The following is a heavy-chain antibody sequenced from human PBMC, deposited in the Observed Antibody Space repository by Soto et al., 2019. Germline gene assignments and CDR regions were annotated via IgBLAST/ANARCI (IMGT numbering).Heavy chain of an antibody. D-gene: IGHD2-21*02. CDR2: ISYDGSNK. CDR3: ARNAYCGGDCYSDY. Sequence: ESGGGVVQPGRSLRLSCAASGFTFSSYAMHWVRQAPGKGLEWMAVISYDGSNKYYADSVKGRFTISRDNSKNTLYLQMNSLRAEDTAVYYCARNAYCGGDCYSDYWGQGTLVTVSS. J-gene: IGHJ4*02. CDR1: GFTFSSYA. V-gene: IGHV3-30-3*01.